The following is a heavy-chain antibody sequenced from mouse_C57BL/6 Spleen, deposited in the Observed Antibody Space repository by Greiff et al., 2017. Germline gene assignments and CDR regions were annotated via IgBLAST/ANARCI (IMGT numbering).Heavy chain of an antibody. J-gene: IGHJ1*03. Sequence: VQLQQSGAELVKPGASVKLSCKASGYTFTEYTIHWVKQRSGPGLEWSGWFYPGSGRIKYNEKFKDKATLTEDKSSSTVYMELRRLTSDDSAVYFCARHGWGIEYDGYFDVWGTGTTVTVSS. CDR2: FYPGSGRI. D-gene: IGHD2-14*01. CDR1: GYTFTEYT. CDR3: ARHGWGIEYDGYFDV. V-gene: IGHV1-62-2*01.